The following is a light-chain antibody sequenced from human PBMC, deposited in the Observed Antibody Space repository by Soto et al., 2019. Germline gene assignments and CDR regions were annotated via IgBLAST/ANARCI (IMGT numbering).Light chain of an antibody. CDR3: SSYRASRTTLYV. V-gene: IGLV2-14*03. CDR1: GSDIGGYNY. Sequence: QSALTQPASLSGSPGQSITISCTGTGSDIGGYNYVSWYQQHPGKAPKLIIHDVTNRPSGVSDRFFGSKSGNTASLTISGLQAEGGADYYCSSYRASRTTLYVFGTGTKPTVL. J-gene: IGLJ1*01. CDR2: DVT.